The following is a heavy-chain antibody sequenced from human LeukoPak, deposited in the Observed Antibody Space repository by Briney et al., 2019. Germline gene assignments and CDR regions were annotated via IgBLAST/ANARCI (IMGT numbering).Heavy chain of an antibody. J-gene: IGHJ6*02. Sequence: ASVKVSCKASGYTFTGYYMHWVRQATGQGLEWMGWMNPNSGNTGYAQKFQGRVTMTRNTSISTAYMELSSLRSEDTAVYYCARQTTPYYYYGMDVWGQGTTVTVSS. CDR1: GYTFTGYY. CDR2: MNPNSGNT. D-gene: IGHD1-7*01. CDR3: ARQTTPYYYYGMDV. V-gene: IGHV1-8*02.